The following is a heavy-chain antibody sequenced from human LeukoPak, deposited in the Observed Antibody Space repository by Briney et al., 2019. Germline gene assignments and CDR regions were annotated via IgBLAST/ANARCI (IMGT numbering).Heavy chain of an antibody. D-gene: IGHD3-10*01. CDR1: GFTFSSYS. Sequence: GGSLRLSCAASGFTFSSYSMNWVRQAPGKGLEWVSSISSSSYIYYADSVKGRFTVSRDNAKNSLYLQMNSLRAEDTSVYYCARDAARSGSYFSHYYYYMDVWGKGTTVTISS. CDR2: ISSSSYI. V-gene: IGHV3-21*01. CDR3: ARDAARSGSYFSHYYYYMDV. J-gene: IGHJ6*03.